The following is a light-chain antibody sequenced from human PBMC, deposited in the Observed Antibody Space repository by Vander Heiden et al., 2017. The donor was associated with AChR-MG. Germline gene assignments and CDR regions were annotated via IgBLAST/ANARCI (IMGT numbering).Light chain of an antibody. V-gene: IGLV3-1*01. CDR1: DLDNRY. CDR2: QDS. Sequence: SYESTQPSSVSVSPGQTASITCTGDDLDNRYVCWYQQRAGQSPVVVIYQDSRRPSGIPDRFSGSSSGNTATLAISETQPMDEADYYCQTWDGNTVVFGTGTRVTVL. J-gene: IGLJ1*01. CDR3: QTWDGNTVV.